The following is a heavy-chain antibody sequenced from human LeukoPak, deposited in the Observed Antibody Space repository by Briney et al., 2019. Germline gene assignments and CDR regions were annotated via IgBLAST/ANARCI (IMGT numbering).Heavy chain of an antibody. D-gene: IGHD5-18*01. CDR1: GYTFTGYH. CDR2: INPNSGGT. Sequence: ASVKVSCKASGYTFTGYHMHWVRQAPGQGLEWMGWINPNSGGTNYAQKFQGRVTMTRDTSISTAYMELSRLRSDDTAVYYCAREAKKGRGYSYGTSDDAFDIWGQGTMVTVSS. V-gene: IGHV1-2*02. J-gene: IGHJ3*02. CDR3: AREAKKGRGYSYGTSDDAFDI.